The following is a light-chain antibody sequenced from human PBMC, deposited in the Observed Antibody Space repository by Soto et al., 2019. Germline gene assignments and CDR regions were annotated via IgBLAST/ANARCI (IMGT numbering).Light chain of an antibody. CDR3: QQYDSSPIT. CDR1: QSVSSN. Sequence: EVVMTQSPDTLSVSPGERATLSCRASQSVSSNLAWYQQKLGQAPRLLIYGASTRATGIPARFSGSGSGTEFTLTISRLEPEDFAAYYCQQYDSSPITFGQGTRLEIK. J-gene: IGKJ5*01. V-gene: IGKV3-15*01. CDR2: GAS.